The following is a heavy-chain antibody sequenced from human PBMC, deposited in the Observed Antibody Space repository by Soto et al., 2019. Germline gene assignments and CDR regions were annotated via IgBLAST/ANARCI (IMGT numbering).Heavy chain of an antibody. CDR2: IIPIFGTA. V-gene: IGHV1-69*01. D-gene: IGHD1-26*01. CDR1: GGTFSSYA. CDR3: ASPSGMGRAYTHYYYGMDV. J-gene: IGHJ6*02. Sequence: QVQLVQSGAEVKKPGSSVKVSCTASGGTFSSYAISWVRQAPGQGLEWMGGIIPIFGTANYAQKFQGRVTITADESTSTAYMEVSSLRSEDTAVYYCASPSGMGRAYTHYYYGMDVWGQGTTVTVSS.